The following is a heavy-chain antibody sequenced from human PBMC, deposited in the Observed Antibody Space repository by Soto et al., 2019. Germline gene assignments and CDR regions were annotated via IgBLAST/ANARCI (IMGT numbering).Heavy chain of an antibody. CDR1: GYTFTNDG. Sequence: GASVKVSCKTSGYTFTNDGINWGRQAPGQGLEWMGWVNPYNANTNYAQKLQGRVTMTTDTSTSTAYMDLRSLTSDDTAVYYCARDRVAGIWGDAFDIWGQGTMVTVSS. V-gene: IGHV1-18*04. J-gene: IGHJ3*02. CDR3: ARDRVAGIWGDAFDI. CDR2: VNPYNANT. D-gene: IGHD3-16*01.